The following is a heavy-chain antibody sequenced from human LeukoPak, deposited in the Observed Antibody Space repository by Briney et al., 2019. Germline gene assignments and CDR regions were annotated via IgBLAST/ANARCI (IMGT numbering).Heavy chain of an antibody. J-gene: IGHJ3*02. CDR1: GVSLSSGDDY. V-gene: IGHV4-30-4*01. Sequence: SQTLSLTCTVSGVSLSSGDDYWSRIRQPPGKGLEWIGYIYYSGSTYYNPSLKSRVTISVDTPKNQFSLKLSSVTAADTAVYYCARDRVVMTAFDIWGQGSMVTVSS. CDR3: ARDRVVMTAFDI. CDR2: IYYSGST. D-gene: IGHD3-3*01.